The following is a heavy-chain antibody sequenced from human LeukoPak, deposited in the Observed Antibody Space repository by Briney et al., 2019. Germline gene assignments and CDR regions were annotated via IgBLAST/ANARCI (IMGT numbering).Heavy chain of an antibody. V-gene: IGHV4-30-2*01. CDR2: TYHSGST. Sequence: PSETLSLTCAVSGGSISSGGYSWSWIRQPPGKGLEWIGYTYHSGSTYYNPSLKSRVTISVDRSKNQFSLKLSSVTAADTAVYYCARGLRSSGWYGFDPWGQGTLVTVSS. CDR1: GGSISSGGYS. CDR3: ARGLRSSGWYGFDP. J-gene: IGHJ5*02. D-gene: IGHD6-19*01.